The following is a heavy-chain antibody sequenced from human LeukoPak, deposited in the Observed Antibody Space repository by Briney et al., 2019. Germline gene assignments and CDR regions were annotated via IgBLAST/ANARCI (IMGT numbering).Heavy chain of an antibody. J-gene: IGHJ4*02. V-gene: IGHV4-59*08. D-gene: IGHD2-2*01. CDR3: ARLYCSSTNCYDVYYFDY. CDR1: GGSISSYY. CDR2: IYYSGST. Sequence: SETLSLTCTVSGGSISSYYWSWIRQPPGKGLEWIGYIYYSGSTNYNPSLKSRVTISVDTSKNQFSLKLSSVTAADTAVYYCARLYCSSTNCYDVYYFDYWGQGTLVTVSS.